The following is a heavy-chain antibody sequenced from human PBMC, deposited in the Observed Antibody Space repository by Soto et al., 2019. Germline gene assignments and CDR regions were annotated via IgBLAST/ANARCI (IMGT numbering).Heavy chain of an antibody. CDR3: ARLNQLKHSYGMDX. Sequence: GESLKISCKASGYSFTSYWISWVRQMPGKGLELMGRIDPSDSYIDYRTSFKGHVTIAVDKSTTTAYLQWSRLKASDTAIYYCARLNQLKHSYGMDXWGQGTSVTVS. CDR2: IDPSDSYI. CDR1: GYSFTSYW. D-gene: IGHD2-2*01. J-gene: IGHJ6*02. V-gene: IGHV5-10-1*01.